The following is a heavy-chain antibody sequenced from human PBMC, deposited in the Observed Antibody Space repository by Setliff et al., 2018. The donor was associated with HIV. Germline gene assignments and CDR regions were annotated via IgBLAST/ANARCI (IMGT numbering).Heavy chain of an antibody. D-gene: IGHD2-15*01. V-gene: IGHV4-39*01. Sequence: PSETLSLTCTVSGDSIGSSSYYWAWIRQPPGKGLEWIGNIYYSGSTYYNPYLKTRVTISVDGSKNQFSLKLTSVTASDTAIYYCARNDCCGGSCYGVDAFDIWGQGTMVTVSS. J-gene: IGHJ3*02. CDR3: ARNDCCGGSCYGVDAFDI. CDR2: IYYSGST. CDR1: GDSIGSSSYY.